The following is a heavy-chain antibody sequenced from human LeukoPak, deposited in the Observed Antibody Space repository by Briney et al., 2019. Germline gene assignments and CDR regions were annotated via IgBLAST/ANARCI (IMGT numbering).Heavy chain of an antibody. CDR2: IYNSGSP. CDR3: ARSTGVYYYDSSGYALDAFDI. CDR1: GGSISSYY. D-gene: IGHD3-22*01. J-gene: IGHJ3*02. Sequence: SETLSLTCTVSGGSISSYYWSWIRQPAGKGLEWIGRIYNSGSPNYNPSLKSRITMSVDTSKNQFSLKLSSVTAADTAVYYCARSTGVYYYDSSGYALDAFDIWGQGTMVTVSS. V-gene: IGHV4-4*07.